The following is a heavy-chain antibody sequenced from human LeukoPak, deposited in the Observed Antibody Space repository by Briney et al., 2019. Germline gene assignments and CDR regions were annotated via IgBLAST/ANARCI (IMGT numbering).Heavy chain of an antibody. D-gene: IGHD6-19*01. CDR2: IKKDGSEK. V-gene: IGHV3-7*03. J-gene: IGHJ1*01. CDR1: GFTFNTYW. CDR3: AKTPFASSGWGKYFQH. Sequence: PGGSLRLSCAASGFTFNTYWMNWIRQAPGKGLEWVANIKKDGSEKYYVDSVKGRFTISRDNSKNTLYLQMNSLRAEDTAVYYCAKTPFASSGWGKYFQHWGQGTLVTVSS.